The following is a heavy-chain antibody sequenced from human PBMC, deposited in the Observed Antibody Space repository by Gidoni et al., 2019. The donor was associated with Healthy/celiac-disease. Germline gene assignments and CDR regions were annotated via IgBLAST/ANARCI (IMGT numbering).Heavy chain of an antibody. CDR3: AKEVPYSSSARRYYYYYYGMDV. Sequence: QVQLVESGGGVVQPGRSLRLSCAASGFTFSSYGLHCARQAPGKGLELVAVISYDGSNKYYADSVKGRFTISRDNSKNTLYLQMNSLRAEDTAVYYCAKEVPYSSSARRYYYYYYGMDVWGQGTTVTVSS. CDR2: ISYDGSNK. D-gene: IGHD6-6*01. J-gene: IGHJ6*02. V-gene: IGHV3-30*18. CDR1: GFTFSSYG.